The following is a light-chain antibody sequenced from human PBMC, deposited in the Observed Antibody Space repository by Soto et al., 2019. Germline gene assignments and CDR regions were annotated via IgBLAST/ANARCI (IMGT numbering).Light chain of an antibody. J-gene: IGKJ4*01. CDR3: QHYKDYPLT. Sequence: AIQLTQSPSSLSASVGDRVTITCRASQGVRSPLAWYQQKPGKAPKFLIYDASSLGTGVPSRFSASGSGTDFTLTISSLQPEDVATYYCQHYKDYPLTFGGGTKVEIK. CDR2: DAS. V-gene: IGKV1D-13*01. CDR1: QGVRSP.